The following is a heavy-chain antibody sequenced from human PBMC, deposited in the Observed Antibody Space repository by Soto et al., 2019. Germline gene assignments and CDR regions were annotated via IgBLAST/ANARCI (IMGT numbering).Heavy chain of an antibody. V-gene: IGHV3-48*02. J-gene: IGHJ6*04. CDR3: APDRSGAAAFNYYGMDV. CDR2: ISSSSSTI. D-gene: IGHD6-13*01. CDR1: GFTFSSYS. Sequence: EVQLVESGGGLVQPGGSLRLSCAASGFTFSSYSMNWVRQAPGKGLEWVSYISSSSSTIYYADSVKGRFTISRDNAKNSLYLQMNSLREEDTAVYYCAPDRSGAAAFNYYGMDVWGKGTTVTVSS.